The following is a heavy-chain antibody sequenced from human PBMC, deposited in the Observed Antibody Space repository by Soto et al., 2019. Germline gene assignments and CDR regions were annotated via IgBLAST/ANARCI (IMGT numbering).Heavy chain of an antibody. V-gene: IGHV4-59*01. CDR3: ARGRYYYDSSGYYYYFDF. Sequence: ETLSLTCTVSGGSISNYYWSWIRQPPGKGLEWIGYIYYSGSTNYNPSLKSRVTISVDTSKNQFSLKLSSVTAADTAVYYCARGRYYYDSSGYYYYFDFWGQGTLVTVSS. CDR2: IYYSGST. D-gene: IGHD3-22*01. J-gene: IGHJ4*02. CDR1: GGSISNYY.